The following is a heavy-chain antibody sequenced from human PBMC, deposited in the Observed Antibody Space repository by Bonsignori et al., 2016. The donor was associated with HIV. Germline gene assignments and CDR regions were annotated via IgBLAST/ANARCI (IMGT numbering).Heavy chain of an antibody. V-gene: IGHV3-7*03. J-gene: IGHJ4*02. Sequence: WIRQPPGKGLEWVANIKQDGSEKYYVDSVKGRFTISRDNAKNSLYLQMNSLRAEDTAVYYCARSISGWYYFDHWGQGTLVTVSS. CDR3: ARSISGWYYFDH. CDR2: IKQDGSEK. D-gene: IGHD6-19*01.